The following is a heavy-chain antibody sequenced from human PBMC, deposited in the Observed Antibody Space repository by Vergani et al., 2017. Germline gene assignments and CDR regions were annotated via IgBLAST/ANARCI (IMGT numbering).Heavy chain of an antibody. J-gene: IGHJ6*03. Sequence: QVQLQESGPGLVKPSETLSLTCTVSGCSISSYYWSWFRQPPGKGLEWIGYIDFSGSTNYNPSPKSRVTISVDTSKNQFSLKLSSVAAADTAVYYCARVPESGSYLVYYYYYMDVGGKGTTVTVSS. CDR1: GCSISSYY. V-gene: IGHV4-59*01. CDR3: ARVPESGSYLVYYYYYMDV. CDR2: IDFSGST. D-gene: IGHD1-26*01.